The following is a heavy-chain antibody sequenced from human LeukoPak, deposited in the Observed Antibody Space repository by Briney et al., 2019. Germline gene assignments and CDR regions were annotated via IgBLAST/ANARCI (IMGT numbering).Heavy chain of an antibody. Sequence: ASVKVSCKASGYTFTSYGISWVRQAPGQGLERMGWISAYNGNTNYAQKLQGRVTMTTDTSTSTAYMELRSLRSDDTAVYYCARKEAVAGLFDYWGQGTLVTVSS. D-gene: IGHD6-19*01. J-gene: IGHJ4*02. CDR3: ARKEAVAGLFDY. CDR1: GYTFTSYG. CDR2: ISAYNGNT. V-gene: IGHV1-18*01.